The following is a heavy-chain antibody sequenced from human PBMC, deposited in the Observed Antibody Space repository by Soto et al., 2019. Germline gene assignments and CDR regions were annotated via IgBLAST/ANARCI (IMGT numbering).Heavy chain of an antibody. J-gene: IGHJ5*02. CDR1: GFTFSSYW. CDR3: ASQREYYYDSSGYYPNWFDP. D-gene: IGHD3-22*01. Sequence: PGGSLRLSCASSGFTFSSYWMHLVRQAPGKGLVWVSGINGDGSTATYAGSVKGRFTISRDNAKNSLYLQMNSLRAEDTAVYYCASQREYYYDSSGYYPNWFDPWGQGTLVTVSS. CDR2: INGDGSTA. V-gene: IGHV3-74*01.